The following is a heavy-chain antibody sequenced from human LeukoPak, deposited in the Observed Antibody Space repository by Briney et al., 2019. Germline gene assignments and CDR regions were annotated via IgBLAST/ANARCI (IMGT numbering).Heavy chain of an antibody. D-gene: IGHD3-22*01. CDR3: ARAPDYYESSGYWYYFDF. J-gene: IGHJ4*02. CDR2: IIPIFGIA. CDR1: GGTFTSYA. V-gene: IGHV1-69*10. Sequence: SVKVSCKASGGTFTSYAISWVRQAPGQGLEWMGGIIPIFGIANYAQKFQGRVTITADKSTSTAYMELSSLRSEDTAVYYCARAPDYYESSGYWYYFDFGGQGAVVSVSS.